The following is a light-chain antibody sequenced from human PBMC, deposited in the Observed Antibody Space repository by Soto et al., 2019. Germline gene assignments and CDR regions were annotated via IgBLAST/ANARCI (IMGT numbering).Light chain of an antibody. CDR1: QSVDSRF. Sequence: EIVLTQSPGTLSLSPGERATLSCRASQSVDSRFLAWYQKKRGQAPRGLMYGVSIRATGIPDRFSGSGSGTDFTLSIRRLEPEDFAVYYCQQYDSSRTFGQGTKVEMK. J-gene: IGKJ1*01. CDR3: QQYDSSRT. V-gene: IGKV3-20*01. CDR2: GVS.